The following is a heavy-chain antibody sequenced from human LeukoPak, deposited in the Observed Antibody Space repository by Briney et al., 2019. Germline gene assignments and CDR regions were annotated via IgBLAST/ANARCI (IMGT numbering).Heavy chain of an antibody. CDR1: GFTFSSYG. CDR2: IRYDGSNK. CDR3: AKLPYGSGSYYNGYVDY. D-gene: IGHD3-10*01. Sequence: PGGSLRLSCAASGFTFSSYGMDWVRQAPGKGLEWVAFIRYDGSNKYYADSVKGRFTISRDNSKNTLYLQMNSLRAEDTAVYYCAKLPYGSGSYYNGYVDYWGQGTLVTVSS. V-gene: IGHV3-30*02. J-gene: IGHJ4*02.